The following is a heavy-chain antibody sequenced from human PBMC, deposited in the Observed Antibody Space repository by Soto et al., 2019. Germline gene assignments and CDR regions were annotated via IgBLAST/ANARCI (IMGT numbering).Heavy chain of an antibody. Sequence: ASVKVSCKASGYTFTSYGISWVRQAPGQGLEWMGWISAYNGNTNYAQKLQGRVTMTTDTSTSTAYMELRSLRSDDTAVYYCARDGTYYYDSSGYKFFDYWAQGTRVTVSS. D-gene: IGHD3-22*01. CDR1: GYTFTSYG. CDR2: ISAYNGNT. V-gene: IGHV1-18*01. J-gene: IGHJ4*02. CDR3: ARDGTYYYDSSGYKFFDY.